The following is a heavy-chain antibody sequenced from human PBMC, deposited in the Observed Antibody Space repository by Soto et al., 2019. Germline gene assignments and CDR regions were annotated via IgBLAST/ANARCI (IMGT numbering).Heavy chain of an antibody. D-gene: IGHD6-19*01. Sequence: GRSLRLSCAASGFTFSSYSMNWVRQAPGKGLEWVSSISSSSSYIYYADSVKGRFTISRDNAKNSLYLQMNSLRAEDTAVYYCAREGAAAVAGALDYWGQGTLVTVSS. J-gene: IGHJ4*02. CDR2: ISSSSSYI. V-gene: IGHV3-21*01. CDR1: GFTFSSYS. CDR3: AREGAAAVAGALDY.